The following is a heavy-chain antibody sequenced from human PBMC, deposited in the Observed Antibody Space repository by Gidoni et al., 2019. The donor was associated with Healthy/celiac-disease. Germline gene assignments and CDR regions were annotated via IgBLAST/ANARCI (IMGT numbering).Heavy chain of an antibody. CDR3: AKARGYDGDYEDY. J-gene: IGHJ4*02. Sequence: ELQLVQSGGGLVQPGGSLRLSCAASRFPFSSYALSWVRQAPGKGLDGVSAMSGSGGSTYYADSVKGRFTISRDNSKNTLYLQMNSLRAEDTAVYYCAKARGYDGDYEDYWGQGTLVTVSS. D-gene: IGHD4-17*01. V-gene: IGHV3-23*04. CDR2: MSGSGGST. CDR1: RFPFSSYA.